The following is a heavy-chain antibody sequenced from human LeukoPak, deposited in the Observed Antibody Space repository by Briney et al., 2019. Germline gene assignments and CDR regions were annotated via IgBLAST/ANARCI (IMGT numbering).Heavy chain of an antibody. D-gene: IGHD1-1*01. J-gene: IGHJ4*02. V-gene: IGHV3-48*02. Sequence: GGSLRLPCAACGFTFRTYCGNWVRQAPGKGLECVSYISSGSTTIYSADSVKGRFTISRDNAKMSLYLQMNGLRDEDTAVYYCARANWDDFDYWGRGTLVTVSS. CDR2: ISSGSTTI. CDR1: GFTFRTYC. CDR3: ARANWDDFDY.